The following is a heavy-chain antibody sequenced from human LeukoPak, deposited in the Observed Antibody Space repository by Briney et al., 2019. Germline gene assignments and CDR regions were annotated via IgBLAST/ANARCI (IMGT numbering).Heavy chain of an antibody. V-gene: IGHV1-69*06. J-gene: IGHJ5*02. CDR2: IIPIFGTA. CDR1: GYTFTSYA. Sequence: GASVKVSCKASGYTFTSYAISWVRQAPGQGLEWMGGIIPIFGTANYAQKFQGRVTITADKSTSTAYMELGSLRSEDTAVYYCATHSSSWYEGGFDNWFDPWGQGTLVTVSS. CDR3: ATHSSSWYEGGFDNWFDP. D-gene: IGHD6-13*01.